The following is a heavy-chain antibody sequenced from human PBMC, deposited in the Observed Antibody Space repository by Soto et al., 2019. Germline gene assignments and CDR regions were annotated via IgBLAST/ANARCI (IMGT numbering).Heavy chain of an antibody. J-gene: IGHJ5*01. CDR3: AREIPPLRSWCDS. CDR2: IYYNGRT. V-gene: IGHV4-30-4*01. Sequence: QVQLQESGPGLVKPSQTLSLTCTVSGGSITSGDYYWSWIRQPPGKGLEWIGHIYYNGRTYYNPSLKSRLTISVDTSKNQFSLTVSSVPAADTAVYYCAREIPPLRSWCDSWGQGTLVTVSS. CDR1: GGSITSGDYY. D-gene: IGHD5-12*01.